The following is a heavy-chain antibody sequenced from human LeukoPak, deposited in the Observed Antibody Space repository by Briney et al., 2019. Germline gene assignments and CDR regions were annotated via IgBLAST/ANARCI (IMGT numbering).Heavy chain of an antibody. D-gene: IGHD3-22*01. CDR2: IIPIFGTA. J-gene: IGHJ4*02. V-gene: IGHV1-69*13. CDR1: GGTFSSYA. CDR3: ARSARGAMIWYYLDY. Sequence: SVKVSCKASGGTFSSYAISWVRQAPGQGLEWMGGIIPIFGTANYAQKFQGRVTITADESTSTAYMELSSLRSEDTAVYYCARSARGAMIWYYLDYWGQGTLLTVSS.